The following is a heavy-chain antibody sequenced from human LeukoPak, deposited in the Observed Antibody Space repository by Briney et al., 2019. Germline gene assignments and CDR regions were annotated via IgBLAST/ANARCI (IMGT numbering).Heavy chain of an antibody. CDR3: VRHYGFGELYFDY. V-gene: IGHV4-59*08. CDR1: GGSISSYY. J-gene: IGHJ4*02. D-gene: IGHD3-10*01. Sequence: SETLSLTCTVSGGSISSYYWSWIRQPPGKGLEWIGYIYYSGSTNYNPSLKSRVTISVDTSKNQFSLKLSSVTAADTAVYYCVRHYGFGELYFDYWGQGTLVTVSS. CDR2: IYYSGST.